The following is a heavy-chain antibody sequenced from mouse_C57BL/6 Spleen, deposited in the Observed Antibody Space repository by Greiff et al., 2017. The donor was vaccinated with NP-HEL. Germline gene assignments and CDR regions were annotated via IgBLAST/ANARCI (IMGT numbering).Heavy chain of an antibody. J-gene: IGHJ4*01. CDR1: GFNIKDYY. CDR2: IDPEDGET. Sequence: EVKLQESGAELVKPGASVKLSCTASGFNIKDYYMHWVKQRTEQGLEWIGRIDPEDGETKYAPKFQGKATITADTSSNTAYLQLSSLTSEDTAVYYCAREGGTVVDYYAMDYWGQGTSVTVSS. V-gene: IGHV14-2*01. CDR3: AREGGTVVDYYAMDY. D-gene: IGHD1-1*01.